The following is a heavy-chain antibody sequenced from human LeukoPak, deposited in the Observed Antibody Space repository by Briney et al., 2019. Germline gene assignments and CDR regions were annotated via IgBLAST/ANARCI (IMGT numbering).Heavy chain of an antibody. V-gene: IGHV4-34*01. Sequence: PSETLSLTCAVYGGSFSGYYWSWIRQPPGKGLEWIGEINHSGSTNYNPSLKSRVTISVDTSKNQFSLKLSSVTAADTAVYYCASEGYRVNLFGYWGQGTLVTVSS. CDR2: INHSGST. CDR3: ASEGYRVNLFGY. J-gene: IGHJ4*02. D-gene: IGHD6-13*01. CDR1: GGSFSGYY.